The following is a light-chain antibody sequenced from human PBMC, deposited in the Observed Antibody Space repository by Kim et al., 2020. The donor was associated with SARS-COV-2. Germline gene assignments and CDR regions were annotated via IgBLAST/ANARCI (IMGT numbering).Light chain of an antibody. CDR2: YDR. CDR3: QVWDSSDDHHVV. J-gene: IGLJ2*01. CDR1: DIGTKS. Sequence: PRKAGRMTGGEKDIGTKSVDWYQQRPGQAPVLVISYDRDRPSGIPERISGSNSGNTATLTISRVEAGDEADYYCQVWDSSDDHHVVFGGGTQLTVL. V-gene: IGLV3-21*04.